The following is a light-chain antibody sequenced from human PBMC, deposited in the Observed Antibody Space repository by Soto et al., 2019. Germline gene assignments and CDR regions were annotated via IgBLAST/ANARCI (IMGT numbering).Light chain of an antibody. J-gene: IGKJ1*01. CDR3: HQYNNWPPWT. V-gene: IGKV1-8*01. CDR2: AAS. Sequence: IQMTQSPSSLSASTGDRVTITCRASQGISSYLAWYQQKPGKAPKLLIYAASTLQSGVPSRFSGSGSGTDFTLTISGLQSEDFAVYYCHQYNNWPPWTFGPGTKVDIK. CDR1: QGISSY.